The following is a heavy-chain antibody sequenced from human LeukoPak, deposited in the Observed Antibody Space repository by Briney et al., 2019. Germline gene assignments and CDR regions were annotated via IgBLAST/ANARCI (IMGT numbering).Heavy chain of an antibody. D-gene: IGHD6-25*01. Sequence: GGTLRLSCAASGFIFNNYALSWVRQTPGKGLEWVSAISGSGRNTYYADSVKGRFTISRDNSRSTVDLHMNSLRVEDTGIYYCARDEIPSGTWGQGTMVIVSS. J-gene: IGHJ3*01. CDR2: ISGSGRNT. CDR3: ARDEIPSGT. CDR1: GFIFNNYA. V-gene: IGHV3-23*01.